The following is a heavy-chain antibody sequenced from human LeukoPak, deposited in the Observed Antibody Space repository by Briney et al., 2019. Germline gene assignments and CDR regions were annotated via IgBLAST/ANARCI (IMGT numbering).Heavy chain of an antibody. CDR2: ISSNGGST. V-gene: IGHV3-64*02. CDR1: GFTFSSYA. Sequence: GGSLRLSCAASGFTFSSYAMHWVRQAPGKGLEYVSAISSNGGSTYYADSAKGRFTISRDSSKNTLYLQMGSLRAEDMAVYYCARYDDSYALDYWGQGTLVTVSS. CDR3: ARYDDSYALDY. D-gene: IGHD5-18*01. J-gene: IGHJ4*02.